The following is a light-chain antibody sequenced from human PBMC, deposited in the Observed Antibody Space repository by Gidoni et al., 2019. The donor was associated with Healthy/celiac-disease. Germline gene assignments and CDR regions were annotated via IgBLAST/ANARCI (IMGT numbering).Light chain of an antibody. V-gene: IGKV2-28*01. CDR2: LGS. CDR3: MQALQSPLT. J-gene: IGKJ5*01. Sequence: DMGRTQSPRSLPVTPGEPASISVRSSQSLLHSNGDNYWDWDLQKPGQSPPLLIYLGSNRATGVPARFSGSGSGTDFTLKISRVEAEDVGVYYCMQALQSPLTFGQGTRLEIK. CDR1: QSLLHSNGDNY.